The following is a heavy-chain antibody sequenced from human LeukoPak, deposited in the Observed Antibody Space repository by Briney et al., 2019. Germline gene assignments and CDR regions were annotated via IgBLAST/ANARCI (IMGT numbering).Heavy chain of an antibody. D-gene: IGHD3-22*01. J-gene: IGHJ3*02. CDR3: ARVFGNYDSSGYYHEVAFDI. CDR1: GFTFSSYW. Sequence: PGGSLRLSCAASGFTFSSYWMSWVREFPGKGLEWVANIKQAGSEKDYVDSVKGRFTISRDNAKNSLYLQMNSLRAEDTAVYYCARVFGNYDSSGYYHEVAFDIWGQGTMVTVSS. CDR2: IKQAGSEK. V-gene: IGHV3-7*01.